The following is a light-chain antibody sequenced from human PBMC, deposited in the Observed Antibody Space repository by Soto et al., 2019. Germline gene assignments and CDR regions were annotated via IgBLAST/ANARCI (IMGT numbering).Light chain of an antibody. Sequence: DIPLTQSPSFLSASVGDRVTITCRASQAISSSLAWYQHNPGKAPKLLIYAASTLQNGVPSSFSGSGYGTEFTLTIRSLQPEEFATYYCQHLNDYRYTFGQGTKVEIK. J-gene: IGKJ2*01. V-gene: IGKV1-9*01. CDR3: QHLNDYRYT. CDR1: QAISSS. CDR2: AAS.